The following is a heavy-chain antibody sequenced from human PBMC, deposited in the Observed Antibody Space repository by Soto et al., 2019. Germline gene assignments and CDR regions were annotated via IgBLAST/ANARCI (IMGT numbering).Heavy chain of an antibody. D-gene: IGHD6-19*01. CDR1: GYTFTSCA. V-gene: IGHV1-3*01. Sequence: ASMKVSCKASGYTFTSCAMHWVRQAPGQRLEWMGGINAGNGNTKYSQKFQGRVTITRDTSASTAYMELSSLRSEATAVYYCASGIAVAGEPPGLNYYYYYGMDVWGQGTTVAVSS. J-gene: IGHJ6*02. CDR3: ASGIAVAGEPPGLNYYYYYGMDV. CDR2: INAGNGNT.